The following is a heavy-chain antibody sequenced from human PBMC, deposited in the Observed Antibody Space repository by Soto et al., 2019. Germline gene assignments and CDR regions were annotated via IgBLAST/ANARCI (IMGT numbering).Heavy chain of an antibody. CDR1: GFTFGDYA. V-gene: IGHV3-49*03. Sequence: GGSLRLSCTASGFTFGDYAMSWFRQAPGKGLEWVGFIRSKAYGGTTEYAASVKGRFTISRDNAKNSLYLQMNSLRAEDTAVYYCARDGSTVTTNYHYAMDVWGQGTTVTV. J-gene: IGHJ6*02. CDR2: IRSKAYGGTT. D-gene: IGHD4-17*01. CDR3: ARDGSTVTTNYHYAMDV.